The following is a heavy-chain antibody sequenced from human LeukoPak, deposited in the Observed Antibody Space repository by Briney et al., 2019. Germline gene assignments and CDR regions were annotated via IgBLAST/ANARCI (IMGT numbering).Heavy chain of an antibody. V-gene: IGHV4-39*07. CDR2: IYHRGST. CDR1: GDSISHNSYY. D-gene: IGHD3-10*01. CDR3: ARASYGSGSYKY. Sequence: SETLSLTCSLSGDSISHNSYYWGWIRQSPGKGLEWIGSIYHRGSTDYNPSLQSRVTISIDTSRNKFSLNLRSLTAADTALYYCARASYGSGSYKYWGQGTLVTVSS. J-gene: IGHJ4*02.